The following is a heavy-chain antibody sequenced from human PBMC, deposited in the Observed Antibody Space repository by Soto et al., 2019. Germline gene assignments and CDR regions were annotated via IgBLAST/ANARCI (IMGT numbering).Heavy chain of an antibody. CDR3: GLVATIGGSPDY. V-gene: IGHV1-69*02. CDR1: GGTFSSYT. D-gene: IGHD5-12*01. Sequence: QVQLVQSGAEVKTPGSSVKVSCKASGGTFSSYTISWVRQAPGQGLEWMGRIIPSLGIANYAQKFQGRVTITEDKSTSTAYMELSSLRSEDTAVYYGGLVATIGGSPDYWGQGTLVTVSS. CDR2: IIPSLGIA. J-gene: IGHJ4*02.